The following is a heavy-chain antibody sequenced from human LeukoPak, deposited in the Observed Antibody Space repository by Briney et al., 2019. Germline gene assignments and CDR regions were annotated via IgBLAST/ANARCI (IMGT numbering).Heavy chain of an antibody. V-gene: IGHV3-23*01. J-gene: IGHJ4*02. CDR2: ISGSGGST. D-gene: IGHD6-13*01. CDR1: GFTFSSYA. CDR3: AKEVDVGIAAAGRGFDY. Sequence: GGSLRLSCAASGFTFSSYAMSWVRQAPGKGLEWVSAISGSGGSTYYADSVKGRFTISRDNSKNTLYLQMNSLRAEDTAVYYCAKEVDVGIAAAGRGFDYWGQGTLVTVSS.